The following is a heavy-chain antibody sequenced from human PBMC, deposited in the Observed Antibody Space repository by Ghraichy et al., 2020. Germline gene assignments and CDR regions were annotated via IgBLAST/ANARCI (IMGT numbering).Heavy chain of an antibody. J-gene: IGHJ4*02. V-gene: IGHV1-2*02. CDR3: ARPGAYYFAY. CDR1: GHTFIGYY. Sequence: ASVKVSCKASGHTFIGYYMHWVRQAPGQGLEWMGWINPNNGGTKYAQKFQGRVTMASDSSVSTAYMELSSLRSDDTAIYYCARPGAYYFAYWGQGTLVTVSS. CDR2: INPNNGGT.